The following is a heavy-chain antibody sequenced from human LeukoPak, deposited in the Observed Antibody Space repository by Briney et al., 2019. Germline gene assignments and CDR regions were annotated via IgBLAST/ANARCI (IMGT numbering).Heavy chain of an antibody. Sequence: RGSLRLSCTASEFTVSRNYMLWVRQAPGKGLEWVSLIFSNGDTHYADSVKGRFTISRDTSKNTVSLQMNSLRVEDTAMYYCTRDQMNYWGQGTLVTVSS. CDR2: IFSNGDT. CDR1: EFTVSRNY. J-gene: IGHJ4*02. CDR3: TRDQMNY. D-gene: IGHD5-24*01. V-gene: IGHV3-53*01.